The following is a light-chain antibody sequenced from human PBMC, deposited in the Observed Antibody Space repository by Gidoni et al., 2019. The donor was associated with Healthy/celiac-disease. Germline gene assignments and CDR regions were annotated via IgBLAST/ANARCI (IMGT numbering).Light chain of an antibody. CDR2: EVS. J-gene: IGLJ2*01. CDR3: SSYRSSSTPVV. Sequence: QSALTQPASVSGSPGPSITFSCTGTSSDVGDYNYVSWYQQHPGKAPKLVIYEVSNRPSGVSNRFSGSKSGNSASLTISGLQAEDEADYYCSSYRSSSTPVVFGGGTKLTVL. CDR1: SSDVGDYNY. V-gene: IGLV2-14*01.